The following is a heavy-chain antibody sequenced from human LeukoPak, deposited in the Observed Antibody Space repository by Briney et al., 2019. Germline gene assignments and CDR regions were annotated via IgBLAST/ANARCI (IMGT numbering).Heavy chain of an antibody. CDR1: GGSFSGYY. Sequence: SETLSLTCAVYGGSFSGYYWSWIRQPPGKGLEWIGEINHSGSTNYNPSLKSRVTISVDTSKNQFPLKLSSVTAADTAVYYCARDQGYGMDVWGQGTTVTVSS. CDR3: ARDQGYGMDV. CDR2: INHSGST. V-gene: IGHV4-34*01. J-gene: IGHJ6*02.